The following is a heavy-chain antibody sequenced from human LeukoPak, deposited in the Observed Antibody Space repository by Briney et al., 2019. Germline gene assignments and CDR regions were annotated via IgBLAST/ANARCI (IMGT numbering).Heavy chain of an antibody. V-gene: IGHV3-7*01. Sequence: GGSLRLACAASGFTFSNHWMSWVRQAPGKGLEWVANIKQDGSEKYYVDSVKGRFTISRDNAKNSLYLQMSSLRAEDTATYYCASHSSGWFAWDQGTLVTVSS. CDR2: IKQDGSEK. CDR1: GFTFSNHW. J-gene: IGHJ5*02. D-gene: IGHD6-19*01. CDR3: ASHSSGWFA.